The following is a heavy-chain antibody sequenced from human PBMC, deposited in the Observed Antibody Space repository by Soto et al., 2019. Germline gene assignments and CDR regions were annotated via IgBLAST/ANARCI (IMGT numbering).Heavy chain of an antibody. Sequence: SETMSLTCTVSGGSISSGGYYWSWIRQHPGKGLEWIGYIYYSGSTYYNPSLKSRVTISVDTSKNQFSLKLSSVTAADTAVYYCAREGYCTNGVCYPNWFDPWGQGTLVTVSS. D-gene: IGHD2-8*01. CDR3: AREGYCTNGVCYPNWFDP. CDR1: GGSISSGGYY. V-gene: IGHV4-31*03. J-gene: IGHJ5*02. CDR2: IYYSGST.